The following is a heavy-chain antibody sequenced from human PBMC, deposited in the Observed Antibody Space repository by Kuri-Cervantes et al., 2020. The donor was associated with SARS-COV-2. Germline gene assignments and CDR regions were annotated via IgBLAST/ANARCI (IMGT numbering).Heavy chain of an antibody. CDR2: ISYDGSNK. V-gene: IGHV3-30*04. Sequence: GESLKISCAASGFTFSSYAMHWVRQAPGKGLEWVTVISYDGSNKYYADSVKGRFTISRDNSKNTLYLQMNSLRAEDTAVYYCARDKVVDYWGQGTLVTVSS. J-gene: IGHJ4*02. D-gene: IGHD2-15*01. CDR1: GFTFSSYA. CDR3: ARDKVVDY.